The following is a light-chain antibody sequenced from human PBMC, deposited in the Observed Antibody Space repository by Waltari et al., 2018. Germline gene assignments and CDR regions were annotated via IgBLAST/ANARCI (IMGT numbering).Light chain of an antibody. Sequence: HSALTQPASVSGSPGQSITIPCTGTSSDVGGNNYVSRYQQHPGKAPKVIISDVRKRPPGVSNRFSGSKSGNTASLTISGLQAEDEADYYCSSYANRNTLRVFGGGTRLTVL. CDR2: DVR. CDR3: SSYANRNTLRV. CDR1: SSDVGGNNY. J-gene: IGLJ3*02. V-gene: IGLV2-14*03.